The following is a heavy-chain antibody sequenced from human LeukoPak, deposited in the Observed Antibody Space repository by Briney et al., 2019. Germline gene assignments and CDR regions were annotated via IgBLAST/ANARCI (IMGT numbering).Heavy chain of an antibody. Sequence: SETLSLTCTVSGGSISSYYWSWIRQPPGKGLEWIGNTYYSGSTNYNPSLKSRVTISVDTSKNQFSLKLSSVTAADTAVYYCARDYDSSGYYYLDYWGQGTLVTVSS. CDR3: ARDYDSSGYYYLDY. V-gene: IGHV4-59*01. CDR2: TYYSGST. CDR1: GGSISSYY. D-gene: IGHD3-22*01. J-gene: IGHJ4*02.